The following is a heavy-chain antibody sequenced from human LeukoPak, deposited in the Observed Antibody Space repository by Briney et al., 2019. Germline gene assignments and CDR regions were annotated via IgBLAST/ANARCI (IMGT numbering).Heavy chain of an antibody. V-gene: IGHV4-34*01. CDR3: ARGRGDLSIDF. CDR1: IESFSGYY. CDR2: INHSGST. Sequence: PSETLSLTCAVYIESFSGYYWTWIRQPPGKGLEWIGEINHSGSTNYNPSLKHRVTISADTSKNQFSLTLSSVTAADTAMYYCARGRGDLSIDFWGQGNLVTVPS. J-gene: IGHJ4*02. D-gene: IGHD2-21*02.